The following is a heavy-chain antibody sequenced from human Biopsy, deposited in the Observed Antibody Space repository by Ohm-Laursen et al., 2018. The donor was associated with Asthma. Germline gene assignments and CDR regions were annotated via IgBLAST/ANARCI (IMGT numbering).Heavy chain of an antibody. CDR3: ARGRSGDWLYYFDY. Sequence: PSQTLSLTWVVSGGSINSGGYSWTWIRQPPGKGLEWIGYIYHRDATYYNPSLKSRVTISLNGSKNQFSLKLSSVTAADTAVYYCARGRSGDWLYYFDYWGQGALVTVSS. D-gene: IGHD2-21*01. J-gene: IGHJ4*02. CDR2: IYHRDAT. V-gene: IGHV4-30-2*01. CDR1: GGSINSGGYS.